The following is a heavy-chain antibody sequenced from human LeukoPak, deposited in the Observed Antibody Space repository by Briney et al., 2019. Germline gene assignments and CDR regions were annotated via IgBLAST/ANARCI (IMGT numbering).Heavy chain of an antibody. J-gene: IGHJ4*02. V-gene: IGHV4-4*07. CDR3: ARDRVDYYDSSGYSRYFDY. CDR1: GGSISSYY. CDR2: IYTSGST. Sequence: SETLSLTCTVSGGSISSYYWSWIRQPAGKGLEWIGRIYTSGSTNYNPSLKSRVTISVDTSKNQFSLKLSSVTAADTAVYYCARDRVDYYDSSGYSRYFDYWGQGTLVTVSS. D-gene: IGHD3-22*01.